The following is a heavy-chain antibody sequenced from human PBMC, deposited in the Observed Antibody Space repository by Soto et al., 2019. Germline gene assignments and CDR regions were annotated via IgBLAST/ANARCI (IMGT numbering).Heavy chain of an antibody. Sequence: PSETLSLTCTVSGGSISSGDYYWSWIRQPPGKGLEWIGYIYYSGSTYYNPSLKSRVTISVDTSKNQFSLKLSSVTAADTAVYYCARGGIYYDSSGYAPYNWFDPWGQGTLVTVSS. J-gene: IGHJ5*02. CDR1: GGSISSGDYY. CDR3: ARGGIYYDSSGYAPYNWFDP. D-gene: IGHD3-22*01. CDR2: IYYSGST. V-gene: IGHV4-30-4*01.